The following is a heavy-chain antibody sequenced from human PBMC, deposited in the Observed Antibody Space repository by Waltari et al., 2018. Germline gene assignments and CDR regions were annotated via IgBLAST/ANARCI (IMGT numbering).Heavy chain of an antibody. CDR1: GFPSNDYD. D-gene: IGHD2-21*02. CDR3: ARDLDGDSNLDF. J-gene: IGHJ4*02. V-gene: IGHV3-72*01. Sequence: EVQLVESGVGLAQPGGSLRLSCAAAGFPSNDYDMDWVRQAPDKRLEWVGRSRSRSRNYVTEYAASVKGRFSLFRDDSENSVHLQMTSLNIEDTAVYYCARDLDGDSNLDFWGQGTLVTVSS. CDR2: SRSRSRNYVT.